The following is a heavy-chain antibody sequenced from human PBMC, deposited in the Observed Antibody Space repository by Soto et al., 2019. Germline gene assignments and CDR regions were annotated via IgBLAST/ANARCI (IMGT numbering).Heavy chain of an antibody. CDR1: GYTFTDLS. Sequence: GASVKVSCKASGYTFTDLSIHLVRQAPGKGLEWMGGFDREDDETVYAQNFQGRITMTEDTFTDTAYLELSSLRSEDTAVYYCATEQPRYYDTNGVDAFDIWGQGTMVTVSS. J-gene: IGHJ3*02. D-gene: IGHD3-22*01. CDR3: ATEQPRYYDTNGVDAFDI. CDR2: FDREDDET. V-gene: IGHV1-24*01.